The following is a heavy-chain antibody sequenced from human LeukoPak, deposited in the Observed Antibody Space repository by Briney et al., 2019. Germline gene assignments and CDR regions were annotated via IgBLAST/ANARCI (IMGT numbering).Heavy chain of an antibody. D-gene: IGHD4/OR15-4a*01. V-gene: IGHV3-21*01. Sequence: GGSLRLSCVASGFTFSIYTMSWVRQAPGKGLEWVSSITSSSSSIYSADSVKGRLTISRDNAKNSLYLEMNSLRDEEPAVYYCARDLAWGAYWGQGTLVTVSS. CDR1: GFTFSIYT. J-gene: IGHJ4*02. CDR2: ITSSSSSI. CDR3: ARDLAWGAY.